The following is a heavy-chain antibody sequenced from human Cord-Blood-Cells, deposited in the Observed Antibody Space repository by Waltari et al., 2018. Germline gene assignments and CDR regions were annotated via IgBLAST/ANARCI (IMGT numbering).Heavy chain of an antibody. CDR3: ATSTTGYRDY. V-gene: IGHV1-2*02. Sequence: QVQLVQSGSGGKKPGASVKVSCKASGYTFTGYDMHWVRQAPGQGLEWMGWINPKIGGTNYAQMFQGRLTMTRDTAISTAYMELSWLRSDDTAVYYCATSTTGYRDYCGQGTLFTVSS. CDR1: GYTFTGYD. D-gene: IGHD1-1*01. J-gene: IGHJ4*02. CDR2: INPKIGGT.